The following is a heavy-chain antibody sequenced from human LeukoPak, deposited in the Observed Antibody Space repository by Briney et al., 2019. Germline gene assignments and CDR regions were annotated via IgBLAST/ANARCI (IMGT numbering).Heavy chain of an antibody. CDR3: ARAPYYETTGPL. J-gene: IGHJ4*02. CDR2: IRQDGNEK. D-gene: IGHD3-22*01. CDR1: GFTFSSHW. V-gene: IGHV3-7*01. Sequence: GGSLRLSCVASGFTFSSHWMSWVRQAPEKGLEWVANIRQDGNEKYYVDSAKGRFTISRDNAKNPLYLQMNSLRAEDTAVYYCARAPYYETTGPLWGQGTLVTVSS.